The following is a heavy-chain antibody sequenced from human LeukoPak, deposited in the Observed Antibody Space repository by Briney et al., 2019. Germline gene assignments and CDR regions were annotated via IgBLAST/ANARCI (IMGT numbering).Heavy chain of an antibody. CDR1: GGSISSNSYY. J-gene: IGHJ6*03. CDR2: INHSGST. V-gene: IGHV4-39*01. CDR3: ARGRTVRGAIKFYYYMDV. Sequence: SETLSLTCAVSGGSISSNSYYWSWIRQPPGKGLEWIGEINHSGSTNYNPSLKSRVTISIDTSKNQFSLKLSSVTAADTAVYYCARGRTVRGAIKFYYYMDVWGKGTTVTVSS. D-gene: IGHD3-10*01.